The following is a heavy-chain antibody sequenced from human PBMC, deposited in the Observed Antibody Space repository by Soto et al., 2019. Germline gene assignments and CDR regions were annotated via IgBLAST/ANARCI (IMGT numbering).Heavy chain of an antibody. CDR1: GGSISSSSYY. CDR3: AIYERGYSGYGF. Sequence: KTSETLSLTCTVSGGSISSSSYYWGWIRQPPGKGLEWMGSIYYSGSTYYNPSLKSRVTISVDTSKNQFSLKLSSVTAADTAVYYCAIYERGYSGYGFWGQGTLVTVSS. V-gene: IGHV4-39*01. J-gene: IGHJ4*02. D-gene: IGHD5-12*01. CDR2: IYYSGST.